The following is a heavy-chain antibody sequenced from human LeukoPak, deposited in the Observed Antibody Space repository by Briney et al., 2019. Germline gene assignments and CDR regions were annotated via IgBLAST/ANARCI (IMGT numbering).Heavy chain of an antibody. V-gene: IGHV4-31*03. CDR3: ARLLFDDSGHPFDY. J-gene: IGHJ4*02. Sequence: PSETLSLTCTVSGGSINSADYYWTWIRQHPGKGLEWIGYIYYTGGTFYNPSLRSRLTISVDTSKNQFSLNLRSVTAGDTAVYYCARLLFDDSGHPFDYWGQGTLVTVSS. CDR1: GGSINSADYY. CDR2: IYYTGGT. D-gene: IGHD3-22*01.